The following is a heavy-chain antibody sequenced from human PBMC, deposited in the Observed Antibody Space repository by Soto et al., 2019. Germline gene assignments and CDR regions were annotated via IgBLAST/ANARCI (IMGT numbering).Heavy chain of an antibody. D-gene: IGHD6-6*01. J-gene: IGHJ4*02. V-gene: IGHV4-39*01. CDR2: IYHTGTT. CDR1: GDSISSSTYY. Sequence: SETLSLTCTVSGDSISSSTYYWGWIRQPPGKGLEWIGCIYHTGTTYYNPSLKSRVTISVDTSKNQFSLKLSSVTAADTAVYYCARPYFSSSSMFDYWGQGTLVTVSS. CDR3: ARPYFSSSSMFDY.